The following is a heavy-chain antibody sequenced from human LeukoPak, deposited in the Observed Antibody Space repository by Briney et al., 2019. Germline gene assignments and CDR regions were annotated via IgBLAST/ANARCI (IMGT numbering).Heavy chain of an antibody. D-gene: IGHD4-17*01. Sequence: GGSLRLSCAAAGFTFSGYRMNWVRQAPGKGLEWVSSISSSSSYIYYADSVKGRFTISRDNAKNSLYLQMNSLRAEDTAVYYCARAVYGFDAFDIWGQGTMVTVSP. CDR3: ARAVYGFDAFDI. J-gene: IGHJ3*02. CDR2: ISSSSSYI. CDR1: GFTFSGYR. V-gene: IGHV3-21*01.